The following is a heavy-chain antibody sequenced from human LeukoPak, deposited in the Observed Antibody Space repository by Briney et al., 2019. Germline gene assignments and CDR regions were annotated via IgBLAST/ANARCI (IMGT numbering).Heavy chain of an antibody. CDR2: ISGDGGST. D-gene: IGHD5-18*01. CDR3: AKGGYTITGYFDL. Sequence: GGSLRLSCAASGFTFDDYAMHWVRQVPGKGLEWVSFISGDGGSTHYADSVKGRSTISRDNSKNSLYLQMNSLRTEDTAFYYCAKGGYTITGYFDLWGRGTLVSVSS. V-gene: IGHV3-43*02. CDR1: GFTFDDYA. J-gene: IGHJ2*01.